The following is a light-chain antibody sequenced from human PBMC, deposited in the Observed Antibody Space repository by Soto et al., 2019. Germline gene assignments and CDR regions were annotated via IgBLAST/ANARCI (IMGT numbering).Light chain of an antibody. J-gene: IGKJ1*01. CDR2: EAS. CDR3: QQHNVWPAT. CDR1: QSVATN. Sequence: EIVMTQSPATLSVSPGESVTLSCRASQSVATNLAWYQQKPGQAPRILIYEASTRATGVPARFSGSGSGTELTLTISSLQSEDFAVYYCQQHNVWPATFCQGTKVDIK. V-gene: IGKV3-15*01.